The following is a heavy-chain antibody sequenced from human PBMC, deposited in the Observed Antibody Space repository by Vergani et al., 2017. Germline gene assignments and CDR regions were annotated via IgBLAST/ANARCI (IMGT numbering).Heavy chain of an antibody. CDR2: ISWDGGST. CDR3: AKNWNRGYYYYYMDV. D-gene: IGHD1-1*01. CDR1: GFTFDDYT. Sequence: EVQLVESGGVVVQPGGSLRLSCAASGFTFDDYTMHWVRQAPGKGLEWVSLISWDGGSTYYADSLKGRLTFSRENSKNSLYLQMNSLRTEDTALYYCAKNWNRGYYYYYMDVWGKGTTVTVSS. V-gene: IGHV3-43*01. J-gene: IGHJ6*03.